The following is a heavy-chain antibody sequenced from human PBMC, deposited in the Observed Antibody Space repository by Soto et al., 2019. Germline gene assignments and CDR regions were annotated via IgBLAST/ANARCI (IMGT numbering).Heavy chain of an antibody. CDR2: ISAYNGNT. Sequence: GASVKVSCKASGYTFTSYGISWVRQAPGQGLEWMGWISAYNGNTNYAQKLQGRVTMTTDTSTSTAYMELRSLRSDDTAVYYCARHHYDFWRGYYGWFDPWGQGTLVTVSS. J-gene: IGHJ5*02. CDR1: GYTFTSYG. V-gene: IGHV1-18*04. CDR3: ARHHYDFWRGYYGWFDP. D-gene: IGHD3-3*01.